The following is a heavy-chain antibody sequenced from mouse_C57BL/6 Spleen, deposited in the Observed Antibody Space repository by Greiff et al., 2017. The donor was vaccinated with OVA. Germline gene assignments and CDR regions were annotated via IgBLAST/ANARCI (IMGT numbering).Heavy chain of an antibody. V-gene: IGHV1-75*01. J-gene: IGHJ4*01. Sequence: QVQLQQSGPELVKPGASVKISCKASGYTFTDYYINWVKQRPGQGLEWIGWIFPGSGSTEYNEKFKGKATLTVDKSSSTAYMMLSSLTSDDSAVYYCARSAITTVVDAMDYWGQGTSVTVSS. CDR3: ARSAITTVVDAMDY. CDR1: GYTFTDYY. D-gene: IGHD1-1*01. CDR2: IFPGSGST.